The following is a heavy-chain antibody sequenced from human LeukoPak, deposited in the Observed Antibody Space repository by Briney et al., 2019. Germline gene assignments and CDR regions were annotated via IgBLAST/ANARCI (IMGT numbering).Heavy chain of an antibody. J-gene: IGHJ4*02. V-gene: IGHV1-2*02. CDR2: INPNSGGT. CDR3: ARDEGTPRRETFDY. CDR1: GYTFTGYY. D-gene: IGHD1/OR15-1a*01. Sequence: ASVKVSCKASGYTFTGYYMHWVRQAPGQGLEWMGWINPNSGGTNYAQKFQGRVTMTRDTSISTAYMELSRLRSDDTAVYYCARDEGTPRRETFDYWGQGALVTVSS.